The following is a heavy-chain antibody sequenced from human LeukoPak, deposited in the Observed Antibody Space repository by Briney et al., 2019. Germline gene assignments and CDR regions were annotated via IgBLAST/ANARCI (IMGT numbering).Heavy chain of an antibody. CDR2: IRYDGSNK. D-gene: IGHD3-22*01. V-gene: IGHV3-30*02. Sequence: GGSLRLSCAASGFTFSSYGMHWVRQAPGKGLEWVAFIRYDGSNKYYADSVKGRFTISRDNSKNTLYLQMNSLRAEDTAVYYCVGSGAYDSSGYYPTHDAFDIWGQGTMVTASS. J-gene: IGHJ3*02. CDR3: VGSGAYDSSGYYPTHDAFDI. CDR1: GFTFSSYG.